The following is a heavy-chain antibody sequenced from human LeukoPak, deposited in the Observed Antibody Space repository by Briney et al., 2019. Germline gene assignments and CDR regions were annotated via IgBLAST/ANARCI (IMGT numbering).Heavy chain of an antibody. V-gene: IGHV3-48*01. J-gene: IGHJ4*02. Sequence: GGSLRLSCAASGFTFSSYSMNWVRQAPGKGLEWVSYISSSSSTIYYAYSVKGRFTISRDNAKNVLYLQMSSLRAQDTAVSYCARVSQTPGGRGSFAYWGQGTLVTVSS. D-gene: IGHD2-15*01. CDR3: ARVSQTPGGRGSFAY. CDR2: ISSSSSTI. CDR1: GFTFSSYS.